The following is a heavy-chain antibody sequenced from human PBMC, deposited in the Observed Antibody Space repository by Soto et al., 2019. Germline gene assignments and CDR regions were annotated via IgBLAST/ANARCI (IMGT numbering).Heavy chain of an antibody. Sequence: PGGSLRLSCAVSGFTFSSYAMSWVRQAPGKGLEWVSAISGSGGSTYYADSVKGRFTISRDNSKNTLYLQMNSLRAEDTAVYYCAKDPFGGSEGWFDPWGQGTLVTVSS. V-gene: IGHV3-23*01. CDR3: AKDPFGGSEGWFDP. CDR1: GFTFSSYA. D-gene: IGHD3-10*01. CDR2: ISGSGGST. J-gene: IGHJ5*02.